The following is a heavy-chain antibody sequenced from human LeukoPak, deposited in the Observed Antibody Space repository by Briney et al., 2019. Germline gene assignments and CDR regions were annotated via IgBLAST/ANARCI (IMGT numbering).Heavy chain of an antibody. D-gene: IGHD2-2*01. CDR3: AKGSRCSSTSCPIDY. CDR2: LSGSGGDT. Sequence: GGSLRLSCAASGFIFSSYAMNWVRQAPGKGLEWVSALSGSGGDTYYADSVKGRFTISRDNSRTTVHLQMNSLRAEDTAVYYCAKGSRCSSTSCPIDYWGQGTLVTVSS. CDR1: GFIFSSYA. J-gene: IGHJ4*02. V-gene: IGHV3-23*01.